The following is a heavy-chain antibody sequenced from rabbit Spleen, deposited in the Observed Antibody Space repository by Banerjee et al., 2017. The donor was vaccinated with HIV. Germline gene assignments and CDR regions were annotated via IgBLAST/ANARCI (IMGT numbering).Heavy chain of an antibody. CDR1: GFSFSNNYV. Sequence: EKLEESGGGLVKPEGSLALTCKASGFSFSNNYVMCWVRQAPGKGLEWIACINSRTGNTVYANWAKGRFSISKTSSTTVTLQMNSLTAADTATYFCTRNANGGWDLWGQGTLVTVS. V-gene: IGHV1S45*01. J-gene: IGHJ4*01. CDR2: INSRTGNT. CDR3: TRNANGGWDL. D-gene: IGHD4-1*01.